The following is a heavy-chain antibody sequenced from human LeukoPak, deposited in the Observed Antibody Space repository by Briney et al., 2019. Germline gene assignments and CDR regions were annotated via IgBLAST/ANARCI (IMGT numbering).Heavy chain of an antibody. CDR2: IYYTGST. J-gene: IGHJ4*02. V-gene: IGHV4-39*07. CDR1: GGSISGSGYY. CDR3: ARSGYSYALKNYFDY. D-gene: IGHD5-18*01. Sequence: SETLSLTCTVSGGSISGSGYYWVWIRQPPGKGLEWIATIYYTGSTYYNPSLKSRVTISVDTSKNQFSLRLSSVTAADTAVYYCARSGYSYALKNYFDYWGQGTLVTVSS.